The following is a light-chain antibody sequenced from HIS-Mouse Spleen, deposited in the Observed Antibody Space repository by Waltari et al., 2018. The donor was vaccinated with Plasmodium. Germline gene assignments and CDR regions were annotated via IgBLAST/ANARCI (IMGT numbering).Light chain of an antibody. V-gene: IGLV3-1*01. J-gene: IGLJ2*01. CDR2: QDS. CDR1: KLGEKY. Sequence: SYELPQPPSVSVSPGQTASITCSGDKLGEKYACWYQQKPGQSPVLVIYQDSKRPSGIPERFSGSNSGNTATLTISGTQAMDEADYYCQAWDSSTAWVFGGGTKLTVL. CDR3: QAWDSSTAWV.